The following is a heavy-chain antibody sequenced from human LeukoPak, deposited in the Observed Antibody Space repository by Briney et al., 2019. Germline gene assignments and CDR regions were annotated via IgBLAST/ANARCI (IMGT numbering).Heavy chain of an antibody. CDR3: ASRYGTAMVSYPMYGMDV. J-gene: IGHJ6*02. CDR1: GGTFSSYA. D-gene: IGHD5-18*01. Sequence: SVKVSCKASGGTFSSYAISWVRQAPGQGLEWMGRIIPILGIANYAQKFQGRVTITAAKSTSTAYLELSSLRSEDTAVYYCASRYGTAMVSYPMYGMDVWGQGTTVTVSS. CDR2: IIPILGIA. V-gene: IGHV1-69*04.